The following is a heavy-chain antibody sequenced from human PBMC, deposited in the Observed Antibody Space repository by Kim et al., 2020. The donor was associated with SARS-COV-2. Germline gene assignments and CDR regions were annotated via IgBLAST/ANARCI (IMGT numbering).Heavy chain of an antibody. CDR2: IYHTGST. V-gene: IGHV4-31*03. J-gene: IGHJ4*02. CDR3: ARDGLRSYLFDS. Sequence: SETLSLTCIVSGDSISSGGFYWSWIRQHPEKGLEWIGYIYHTGSTYYNPSLQSRVSISVDTSKNQFSLRLTSVTAADSAVYYCARDGLRSYLFDSWGQGT. D-gene: IGHD3-10*01. CDR1: GDSISSGGFY.